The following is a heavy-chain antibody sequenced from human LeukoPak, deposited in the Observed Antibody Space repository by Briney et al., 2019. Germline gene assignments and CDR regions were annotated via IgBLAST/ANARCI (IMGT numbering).Heavy chain of an antibody. J-gene: IGHJ6*03. CDR1: GFTFSDYY. D-gene: IGHD3-9*01. CDR3: ARAPHFDWLLSVYFYMDV. CDR2: ISSSGSTI. Sequence: PGGSLRLSCAASGFTFSDYYMSWIRQAPGKGLEWVSYISSSGSTIYYADSVKGRFTISRDNAKNSLYLQMYSLRAEDTAVYYCARAPHFDWLLSVYFYMDVWGKGTTVTVSS. V-gene: IGHV3-11*04.